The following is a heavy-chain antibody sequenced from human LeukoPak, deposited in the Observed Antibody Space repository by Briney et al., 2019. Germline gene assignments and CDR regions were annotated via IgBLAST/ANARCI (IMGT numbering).Heavy chain of an antibody. CDR2: MYYTGST. D-gene: IGHD3-22*01. CDR1: GGSVNTISYY. Sequence: SETLSPTCTVSGGSVNTISYYWVWIRQPPGKGLEWIGSMYYTGSTYYNPSLKSRVTISVDTSKNQFSLKLSSVTAADTAVYYCARGRKFNHYYHSNTLGGYNWFDPWGQGTLVTVSS. CDR3: ARGRKFNHYYHSNTLGGYNWFDP. V-gene: IGHV4-39*07. J-gene: IGHJ5*02.